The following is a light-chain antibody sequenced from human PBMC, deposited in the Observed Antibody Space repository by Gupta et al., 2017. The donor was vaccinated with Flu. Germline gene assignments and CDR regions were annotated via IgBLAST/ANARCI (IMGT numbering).Light chain of an antibody. J-gene: IGLJ1*01. V-gene: IGLV1-40*01. CDR2: ANT. CDR3: KSYTRISLNYV. CDR1: SSNIGAPYD. Sequence: QSVLTQPPSVSGSPSQSVTISCTGSSSNIGAPYDVHWYQQLPAAAPTLTIYANTNRPSGVAGRFSASKSGTSASLTIXVXQAEDEXDYYCKSYTRISLNYVCGTGTKVT.